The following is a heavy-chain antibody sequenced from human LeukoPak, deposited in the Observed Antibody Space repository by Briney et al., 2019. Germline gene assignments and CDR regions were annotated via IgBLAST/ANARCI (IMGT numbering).Heavy chain of an antibody. D-gene: IGHD2-15*01. CDR3: AKRGQSVDIRDAFDI. J-gene: IGHJ3*02. Sequence: PGGSLRLSCAASGFTFSSYAMRWVRQAPGKGVEGVSAISGSGGSTYYADSVKGRFTISRDNSKNTLCLQMNSLRAEDTAVYYCAKRGQSVDIRDAFDIWGQGTMVTVSS. CDR1: GFTFSSYA. V-gene: IGHV3-23*01. CDR2: ISGSGGST.